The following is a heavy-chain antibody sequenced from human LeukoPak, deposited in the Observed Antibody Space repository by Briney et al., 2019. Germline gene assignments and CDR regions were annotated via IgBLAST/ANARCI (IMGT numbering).Heavy chain of an antibody. J-gene: IGHJ4*02. Sequence: ASETLSLTCTVSGGSISSGDYYWSWIRQPPGKGLEWIGYIYYSGSTYYNPSLKSRVTISVDTSKNQFSLKLSSVTAADTAVYYCARVGYYDSSGYRDYWGQGTLVTVSS. CDR1: GGSISSGDYY. CDR2: IYYSGST. CDR3: ARVGYYDSSGYRDY. D-gene: IGHD3-22*01. V-gene: IGHV4-30-4*01.